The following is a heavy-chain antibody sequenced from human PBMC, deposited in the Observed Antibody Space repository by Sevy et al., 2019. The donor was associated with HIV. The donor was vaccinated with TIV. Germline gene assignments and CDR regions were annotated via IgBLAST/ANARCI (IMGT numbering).Heavy chain of an antibody. CDR2: ISYDGSNK. V-gene: IGHV3-30-3*01. CDR1: GFTFSSYA. Sequence: GGSLRLSCAASGFTFSSYAMHWVRQAPGKGLEWVAVISYDGSNKYYADSVKGRFTISRDNSKNTLYLQMNSLRAEDTAGYYCARDYDSSGYSPAGVDYWGQGTLVTVSS. D-gene: IGHD3-22*01. J-gene: IGHJ4*02. CDR3: ARDYDSSGYSPAGVDY.